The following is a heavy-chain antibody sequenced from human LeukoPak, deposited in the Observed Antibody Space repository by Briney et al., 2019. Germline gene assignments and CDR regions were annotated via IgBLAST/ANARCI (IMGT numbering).Heavy chain of an antibody. Sequence: PGGSLRLSCAASGFTFSSYAMSWVHQAPGKGLEWVSAISGSGGSTYYADSVKGRFTISRDNSKNTLYLQMNSLRAEDTAVYYCAKDQVSSGWYFNYWGQGTLVTVSS. CDR1: GFTFSSYA. CDR2: ISGSGGST. D-gene: IGHD6-19*01. CDR3: AKDQVSSGWYFNY. V-gene: IGHV3-23*01. J-gene: IGHJ4*02.